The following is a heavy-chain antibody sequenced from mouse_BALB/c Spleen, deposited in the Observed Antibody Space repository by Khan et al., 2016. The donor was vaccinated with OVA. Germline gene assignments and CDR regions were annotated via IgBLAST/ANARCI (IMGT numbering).Heavy chain of an antibody. Sequence: VRLQQSGPELVKPGASVKISCKASGYTFTDYNMHWVKQSHGKSLEWIGYIYPYNGGTGYNQKFKSKATLTVDNSSSTAYMELRSLTSEDSAVYYCARYSYGNYFDYWGQGTTLTVAS. CDR2: IYPYNGGT. CDR3: ARYSYGNYFDY. D-gene: IGHD1-1*02. V-gene: IGHV1S29*02. J-gene: IGHJ2*01. CDR1: GYTFTDYN.